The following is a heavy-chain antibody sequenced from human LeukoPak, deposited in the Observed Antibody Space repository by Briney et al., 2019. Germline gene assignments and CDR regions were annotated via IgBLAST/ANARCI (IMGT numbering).Heavy chain of an antibody. V-gene: IGHV3-49*04. CDR2: IRSKTYGGTT. D-gene: IGHD5-18*01. Sequence: AGGSLRLSCTASGFTFGDHAISWVRQAPGKGLEWVGFIRSKTYGGTTEYAASVKGRFTISRDDSKSIAYLQMNSLKTEDTAVYYCTRGPIQQWLHYGMDVWGQGTTVTVSS. J-gene: IGHJ6*02. CDR1: GFTFGDHA. CDR3: TRGPIQQWLHYGMDV.